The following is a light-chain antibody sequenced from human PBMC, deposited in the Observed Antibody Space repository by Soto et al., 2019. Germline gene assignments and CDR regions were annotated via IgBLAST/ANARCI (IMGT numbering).Light chain of an antibody. J-gene: IGKJ3*01. V-gene: IGKV3-20*01. Sequence: EIVLTQSPGTLSLSPGEGATLSCRASQSVSSSYLAWYQQKPGQAPRLLIHGASSRATGIPDRFSGSGSGTDFTLTISRLEPEDFAVYYCQQYGSSIFTFGPGTKVDIK. CDR2: GAS. CDR1: QSVSSSY. CDR3: QQYGSSIFT.